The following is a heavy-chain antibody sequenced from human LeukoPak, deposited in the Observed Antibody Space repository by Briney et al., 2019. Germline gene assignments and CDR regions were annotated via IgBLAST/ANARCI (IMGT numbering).Heavy chain of an antibody. J-gene: IGHJ4*02. V-gene: IGHV4-30-2*01. D-gene: IGHD2-15*01. CDR2: IFHSGST. CDR3: ARSVYCSGGNCYFDY. CDR1: GGSISSDGYS. Sequence: SQTLSLTCAVSGGSISSDGYSWSWIRQPPGEGLEWIGYIFHSGSTFYNPSLQSRVTISVDRSNNQFSLKLSSVTAADTAVYSWARSVYCSGGNCYFDYWGQGTLVTVSS.